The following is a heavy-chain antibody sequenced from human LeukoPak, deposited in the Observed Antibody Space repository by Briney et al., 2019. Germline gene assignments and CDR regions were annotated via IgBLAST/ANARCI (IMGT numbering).Heavy chain of an antibody. D-gene: IGHD3-3*01. CDR3: ARCTIFGVVYYYYYGMDV. Sequence: SVKVSCKASGGTFSSYAISWVRQAPGQGLEWMGGIIPIFGTENYAQKFQGRVTITADESTSTAYMELSSLRSEDTAVYYCARCTIFGVVYYYYYGMDVWGQGTTVTVSS. J-gene: IGHJ6*02. CDR1: GGTFSSYA. CDR2: IIPIFGTE. V-gene: IGHV1-69*01.